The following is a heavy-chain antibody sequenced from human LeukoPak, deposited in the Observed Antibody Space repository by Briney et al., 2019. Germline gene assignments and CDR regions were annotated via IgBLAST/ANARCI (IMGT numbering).Heavy chain of an antibody. D-gene: IGHD6-6*01. J-gene: IGHJ6*03. V-gene: IGHV1-69*06. CDR3: ARDRFKGTYSSSSGGYYYMDV. Sequence: GASVKVSFKASGGTCSSYAISWVRQAPGQGLEWMGGIIPIFGTANYAQKFQGRVTITADKSTSTAYMELSSLRSEDTAVYYCARDRFKGTYSSSSGGYYYMDVWGKGTTVTVSS. CDR2: IIPIFGTA. CDR1: GGTCSSYA.